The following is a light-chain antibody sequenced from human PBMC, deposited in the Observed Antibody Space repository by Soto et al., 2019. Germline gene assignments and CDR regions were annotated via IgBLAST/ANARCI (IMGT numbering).Light chain of an antibody. Sequence: EIVLTQSPGTLSLSPGERATLSCRASQSVSSSYLAWYQQKPGQAPRLLIYGASSRATGIPDRFSGSGSGTDFTLTISRLEPEDFAVYYCQQRGSWPPTFGQGTKVEIK. J-gene: IGKJ2*01. CDR3: QQRGSWPPT. CDR1: QSVSSSY. CDR2: GAS. V-gene: IGKV3-20*01.